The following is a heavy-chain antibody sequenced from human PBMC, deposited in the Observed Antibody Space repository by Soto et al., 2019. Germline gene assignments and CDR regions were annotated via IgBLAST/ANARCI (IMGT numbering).Heavy chain of an antibody. D-gene: IGHD5-18*01. CDR1: GGTFSSYT. CDR2: IIPILGIA. V-gene: IGHV1-69*02. J-gene: IGHJ6*02. Sequence: QVQLVQSGAEVKKPGSSVKVSCKASGGTFSSYTISWVRQAPGQGLEWMGRIIPILGIANYAQKFQGRVTVTADKPTSTAYMELSSLRSEDTAVYYCARNSYGYREYYYYYGMDVWGQGTTVTVSS. CDR3: ARNSYGYREYYYYYGMDV.